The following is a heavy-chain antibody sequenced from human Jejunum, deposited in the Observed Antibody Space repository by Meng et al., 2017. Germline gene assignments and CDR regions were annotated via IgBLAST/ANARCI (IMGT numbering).Heavy chain of an antibody. J-gene: IGHJ4*02. CDR3: ARGGFSPDY. D-gene: IGHD3-3*02. CDR1: GFMFSSSW. CDR2: IKPDGSEK. V-gene: IGHV3-7*01. Sequence: GESLKISCAASGFMFSSSWMSWVRQAPGKGLEWVANIKPDGSEKKYVDSVKGRFTISRDNAKNSLCLQMNSLRAEDTAVYYCARGGFSPDYWGQGTLVTVSS.